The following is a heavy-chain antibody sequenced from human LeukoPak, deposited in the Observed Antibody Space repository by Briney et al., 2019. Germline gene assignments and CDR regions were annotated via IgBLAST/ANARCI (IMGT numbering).Heavy chain of an antibody. J-gene: IGHJ6*02. CDR3: ARITGSKLDGMDV. CDR2: IYPGDSNT. V-gene: IGHV5-51*01. CDR1: GYNFPRYW. D-gene: IGHD1-14*01. Sequence: GESLKISRKGSGYNFPRYWHGWVRRMAGKGLEWMGIIYPGDSNTRYSPSFQGQVTISADKSISTAYLQWSRLKASDTAMYYCARITGSKLDGMDVWGQGTTVTVSS.